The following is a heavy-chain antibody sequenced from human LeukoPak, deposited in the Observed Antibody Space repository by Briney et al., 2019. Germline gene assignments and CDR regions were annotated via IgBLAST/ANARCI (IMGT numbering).Heavy chain of an antibody. CDR3: ARAPVTTGPYYYYMDV. D-gene: IGHD4-17*01. Sequence: GGSLRLSCAASGITFSTYDMSWVRQAPGKGLEWVSGISWSGGTTYYADSVKGRFTISRDNSRNTLYLQMNSLRAEDTAVYYCARAPVTTGPYYYYMDVWGKGTTVTVSS. CDR2: ISWSGGTT. V-gene: IGHV3-23*01. J-gene: IGHJ6*03. CDR1: GITFSTYD.